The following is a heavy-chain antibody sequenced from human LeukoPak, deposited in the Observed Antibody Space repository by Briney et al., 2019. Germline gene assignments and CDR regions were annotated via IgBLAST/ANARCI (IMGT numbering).Heavy chain of an antibody. CDR2: ISPYSGNT. CDR3: AKRGYCTSTTCYKEGFYFDY. J-gene: IGHJ4*02. D-gene: IGHD2-2*02. Sequence: ASVKVSCKASGYTFTSYGISWVRQAPGQGLEWMGWISPYSGNTNYAQKFQGRVTMTTDTSTSTAYMELRSLRSDDTAVYYCAKRGYCTSTTCYKEGFYFDYWGQGSLVSVSS. V-gene: IGHV1-18*01. CDR1: GYTFTSYG.